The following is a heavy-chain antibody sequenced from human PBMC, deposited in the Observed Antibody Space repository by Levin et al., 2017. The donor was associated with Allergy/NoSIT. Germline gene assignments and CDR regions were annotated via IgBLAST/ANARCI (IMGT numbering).Heavy chain of an antibody. CDR1: GFTFSDHY. CDR3: VKSGRRDCSGGGCYSFDY. CDR2: SRNKTKSYTT. D-gene: IGHD2-15*01. J-gene: IGHJ4*02. Sequence: GESLKISCAASGFTFSDHYMEWVRQAPGKGLEWVGRSRNKTKSYTTEYAASVKGRFTISRDDSKNSLHLQMNSLQTEDTAVYHCVKSGRRDCSGGGCYSFDYWGQGTLVTVSS. V-gene: IGHV3-72*01.